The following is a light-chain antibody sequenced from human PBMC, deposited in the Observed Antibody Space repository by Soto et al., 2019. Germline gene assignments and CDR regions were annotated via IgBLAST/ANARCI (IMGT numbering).Light chain of an antibody. CDR1: SRDIGAYNF. V-gene: IGLV2-14*03. CDR2: DVN. CDR3: TSRTSSTTMI. Sequence: QSALTQPASVSGSPGQSITISCTGTSRDIGAYNFVSWYQQHPGKAPKLMLYDVNIRPSGVSNRFSGSKSGNTSSLTISGRQAEDEADYYCTSRTSSTTMIFGGGPKLTFL. J-gene: IGLJ2*01.